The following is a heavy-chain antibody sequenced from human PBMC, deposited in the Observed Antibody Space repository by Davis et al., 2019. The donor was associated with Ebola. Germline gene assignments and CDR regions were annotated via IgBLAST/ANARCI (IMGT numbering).Heavy chain of an antibody. J-gene: IGHJ6*02. CDR2: IYYSGST. CDR3: ASAPRAYYYGMDV. CDR1: GGSISSGGYY. Sequence: MPSETLSLTCTVSGGSISSGGYYWSWIRQHPGKGLEWIGYIYYSGSTNYNPSLKSRVTISVDTSKNQFSLKLSSVTAADTAVYYCASAPRAYYYGMDVWGQGTTVTVSS. V-gene: IGHV4-61*08.